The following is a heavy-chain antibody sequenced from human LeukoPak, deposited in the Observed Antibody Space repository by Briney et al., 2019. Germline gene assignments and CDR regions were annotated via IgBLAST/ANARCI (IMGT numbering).Heavy chain of an antibody. J-gene: IGHJ4*02. D-gene: IGHD4-23*01. CDR2: INHSGST. V-gene: IGHV4-34*01. CDR3: ASLNDYGGNSEGDY. CDR1: GGSFSGYY. Sequence: SETLSLTCAVYGGSFSGYYWSWIRQSPGKGLEWIGEINHSGSTNYNPSLKSRVTISVDTSKNQFSLKLSSVTAADTAVYYCASLNDYGGNSEGDYWGQGTLVTVSS.